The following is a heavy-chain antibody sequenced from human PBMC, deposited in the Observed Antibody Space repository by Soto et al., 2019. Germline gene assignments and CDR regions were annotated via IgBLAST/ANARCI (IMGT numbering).Heavy chain of an antibody. D-gene: IGHD2-15*01. V-gene: IGHV4-59*01. CDR1: GGSISSYY. CDR3: VRGSAANVY. Sequence: QVQLQESGPGLVKPSETLSLTCTVSGGSISSYYWSWIRQPPGKGLEWIGYIYYSGSTNYYPSLESRVSMSIYTSRKHFSLKLSSVTAADTAVYYCVRGSAANVYWGQGTLVTVSS. J-gene: IGHJ4*02. CDR2: IYYSGST.